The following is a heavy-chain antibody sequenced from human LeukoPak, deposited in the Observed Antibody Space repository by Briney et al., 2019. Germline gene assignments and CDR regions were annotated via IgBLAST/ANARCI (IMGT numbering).Heavy chain of an antibody. Sequence: GGSLRLSCAASGFTFDDYGMSWVRQAPGKGLEWVSGINWNGGSTGYADSVKGRFTISRDNAKNSLYLQMNSLRAEDTALHYCTRDYYNDSSGYFDGMDVWGQGTTVTVSS. CDR2: INWNGGST. J-gene: IGHJ6*02. CDR1: GFTFDDYG. V-gene: IGHV3-20*04. D-gene: IGHD3-22*01. CDR3: TRDYYNDSSGYFDGMDV.